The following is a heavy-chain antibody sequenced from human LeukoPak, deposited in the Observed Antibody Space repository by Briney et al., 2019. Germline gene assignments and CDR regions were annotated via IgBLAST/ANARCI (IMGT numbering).Heavy chain of an antibody. J-gene: IGHJ5*02. CDR1: GGSISSYY. CDR3: ALAVAGSGDWFDP. V-gene: IGHV4-59*01. D-gene: IGHD6-19*01. CDR2: IYYSGST. Sequence: SETLSLTCTVSGGSISSYYWSWIRQPPGKGLEWIGYIYYSGSTYYNPSLRSRVTISVDTSKNQFSLKLSSVTAADTAVYYCALAVAGSGDWFDPWGQGTLVTVSS.